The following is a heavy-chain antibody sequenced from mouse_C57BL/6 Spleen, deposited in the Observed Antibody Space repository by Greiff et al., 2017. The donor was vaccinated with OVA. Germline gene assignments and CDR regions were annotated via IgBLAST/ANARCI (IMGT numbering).Heavy chain of an antibody. J-gene: IGHJ2*01. CDR3: ARRDTTVFFDY. CDR1: GFTFSDYG. D-gene: IGHD1-1*01. CDR2: ISSGSSTL. Sequence: EVMLVESGGGLVKPGGSLKLSCAASGFTFSDYGMHWVRQAPEKGLAWVAYISSGSSTLYYAETVKGRFTISRDNAKNNLFLQMTSLRSEDTSMDYCARRDTTVFFDYWGQGTTLTVSS. V-gene: IGHV5-17*01.